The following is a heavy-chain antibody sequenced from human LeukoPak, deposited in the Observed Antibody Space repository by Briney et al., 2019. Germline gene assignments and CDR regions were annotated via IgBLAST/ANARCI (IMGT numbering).Heavy chain of an antibody. CDR3: ARPKSSGWYVSGYMDV. D-gene: IGHD6-19*01. V-gene: IGHV1-18*01. CDR2: INAYNGNT. CDR1: GYTFTSYG. J-gene: IGHJ6*03. Sequence: GASVKVSCKASGYTFTSYGISWVRQAPGQGLDWVEWINAYNGNTNYAQKLQGRVTMTTDTSTSIAYMELRSLRSDDTAVYYCARPKSSGWYVSGYMDVWGKGTTVTVSS.